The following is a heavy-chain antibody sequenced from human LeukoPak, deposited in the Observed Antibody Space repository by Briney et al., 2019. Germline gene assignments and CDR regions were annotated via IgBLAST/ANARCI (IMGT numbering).Heavy chain of an antibody. Sequence: SQTLSLTCTVSGGSISSYYWSWIRQPPGKGLEWIGYIYYSGSTNYNPSLKSRVTISVDTSKNQFSLKLSSVTAADTAVYYCARALNDYGDYMVRWFDPWGQGTLVTVSS. D-gene: IGHD4-17*01. CDR2: IYYSGST. J-gene: IGHJ5*02. CDR1: GGSISSYY. CDR3: ARALNDYGDYMVRWFDP. V-gene: IGHV4-59*01.